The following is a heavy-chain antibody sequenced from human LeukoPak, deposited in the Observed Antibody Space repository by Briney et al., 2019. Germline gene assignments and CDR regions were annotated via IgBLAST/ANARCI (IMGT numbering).Heavy chain of an antibody. CDR3: AGGEWEPRCDY. CDR2: IYYSGST. D-gene: IGHD1-26*01. CDR1: GGSISSYY. Sequence: PSETLSLTCTVSGGSISSYYWSWIRQPPGKGLEWIGYIYYSGSTNYNPSLKSRVTISVDTSKNQFSLKLSSVTAADTAVYYCAGGEWEPRCDYWGRGTLVTASS. V-gene: IGHV4-59*01. J-gene: IGHJ4*02.